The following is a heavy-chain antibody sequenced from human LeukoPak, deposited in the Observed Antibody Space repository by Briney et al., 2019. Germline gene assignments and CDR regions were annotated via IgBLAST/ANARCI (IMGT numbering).Heavy chain of an antibody. CDR1: GFTFSASA. D-gene: IGHD6-6*01. Sequence: PGGSLRLSCAASGFTFSASAVHWVRQASGKGLEWIGRIRSKANNYATAYAGSLKGRFTVSRDDSKNTAYLQMNSLKTEDSAVYFCARDSSSEGPLDYWGQGTLVIVSS. J-gene: IGHJ4*02. V-gene: IGHV3-73*01. CDR2: IRSKANNYAT. CDR3: ARDSSSEGPLDY.